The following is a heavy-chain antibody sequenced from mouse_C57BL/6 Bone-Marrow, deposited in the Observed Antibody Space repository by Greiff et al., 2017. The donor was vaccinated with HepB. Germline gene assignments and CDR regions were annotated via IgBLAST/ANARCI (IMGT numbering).Heavy chain of an antibody. V-gene: IGHV1-82*01. D-gene: IGHD2-4*01. CDR2: IYPGDGDT. CDR1: GYAFSSSW. J-gene: IGHJ3*01. Sequence: QVQLKQSGPELVKPGASVKISCKASGYAFSSSWMNWVKQRPGKGLEWIGRIYPGDGDTNYNGKFKGKATLTADKSSSTAYMQLSSLTSEDSAVYFCASYYDYDEAWFAYWGQGTLVTVSA. CDR3: ASYYDYDEAWFAY.